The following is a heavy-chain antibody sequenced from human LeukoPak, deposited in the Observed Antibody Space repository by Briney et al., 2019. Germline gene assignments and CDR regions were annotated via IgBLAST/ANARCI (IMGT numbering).Heavy chain of an antibody. CDR3: SRVGPPRRDHYDPSSGDYLPVFEI. CDR1: GTTFGLSA. J-gene: IGHJ3*02. D-gene: IGHD3-22*01. CDR2: SIPIFSRA. V-gene: IGHV1-69*13. Sequence: ASMKVSCKVSGTTFGLSAISWVRQAPGQGLQWMGGSIPIFSRADNAQRFQDRITISWDASTGTDYMELRSLTFDDTAVYYCSRVGPPRRDHYDPSSGDYLPVFEIWGHGTMVTVSS.